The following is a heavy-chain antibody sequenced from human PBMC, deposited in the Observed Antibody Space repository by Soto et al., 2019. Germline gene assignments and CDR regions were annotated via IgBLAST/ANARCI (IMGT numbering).Heavy chain of an antibody. CDR2: ISGSGGNT. J-gene: IGHJ4*02. CDR1: GFSFDTYA. CDR3: AKLGMTTINRDY. D-gene: IGHD5-12*01. V-gene: IGHV3-23*01. Sequence: EAQLLESGGGLVQPGGSLRVSCAASGFSFDTYAMSWVRQAPGKGLEWVSTISGSGGNTYYADSVKGRCTISRDNSKNIRHLQITSLRAEDTALYYCAKLGMTTINRDYWGQGTQVTVSS.